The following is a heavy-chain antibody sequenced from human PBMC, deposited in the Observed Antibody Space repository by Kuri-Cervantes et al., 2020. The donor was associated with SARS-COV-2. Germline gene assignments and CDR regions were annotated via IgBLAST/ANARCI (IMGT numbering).Heavy chain of an antibody. D-gene: IGHD2-15*01. CDR2: IYTSGST. Sequence: SETLSLTCTVSGGSISSYYWSWIRQPAGKGLEWIGYIYTSGSTNYNPSLKSRVTISVDTSKNQFSLKLSSVTAADTAVYYCAREGLGYCSGGSCYSDEQDAFDIWGQGTMVTVSS. V-gene: IGHV4-4*07. CDR3: AREGLGYCSGGSCYSDEQDAFDI. J-gene: IGHJ3*02. CDR1: GGSISSYY.